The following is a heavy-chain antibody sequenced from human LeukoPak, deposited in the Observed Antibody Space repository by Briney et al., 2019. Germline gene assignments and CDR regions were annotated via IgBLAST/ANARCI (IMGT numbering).Heavy chain of an antibody. D-gene: IGHD6-6*01. CDR3: ARVRGSSIY. J-gene: IGHJ4*02. CDR1: GGSISSNGYY. Sequence: SETLSLTCTVSGGSISSNGYYWGWIRQPPGKGLEWIGSFYYTGSTFYSPSLKSRVTISVDRSKNQFSLKLSSVTAADTAVYYCARVRGSSIYWGQGTLVTVSS. V-gene: IGHV4-39*07. CDR2: FYYTGST.